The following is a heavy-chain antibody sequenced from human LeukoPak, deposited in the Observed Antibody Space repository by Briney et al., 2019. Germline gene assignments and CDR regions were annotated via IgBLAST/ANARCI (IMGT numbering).Heavy chain of an antibody. CDR3: ARVTMIVVITSTFDAFDI. CDR2: ISAYNGNT. CDR1: GYTFTSYA. Sequence: ASVKVSCKASGYTFTSYAMHWVRQAPGQGLEWMGWISAYNGNTNYAQKLQGRVTMTTDTSTSTAYMELRSLRSDDTAVYYCARVTMIVVITSTFDAFDIWGQGTMVTVSS. D-gene: IGHD3-22*01. V-gene: IGHV1-18*01. J-gene: IGHJ3*02.